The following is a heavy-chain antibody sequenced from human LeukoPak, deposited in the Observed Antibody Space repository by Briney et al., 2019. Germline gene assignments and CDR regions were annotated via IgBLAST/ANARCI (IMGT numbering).Heavy chain of an antibody. V-gene: IGHV3-23*01. CDR1: GFTFSSYG. CDR3: AKDRYNDYYFDY. J-gene: IGHJ4*02. CDR2: ISPSGEKT. Sequence: GGSLRLSCAVSGFTFSSYGMTWVRQAPGKGLEWVSTISPSGEKTFHADSVKGRFTISRDNSKNTLYLQMNSLRAEDTAVYYCAKDRYNDYYFDYWGQGTLVTVSS. D-gene: IGHD3-16*01.